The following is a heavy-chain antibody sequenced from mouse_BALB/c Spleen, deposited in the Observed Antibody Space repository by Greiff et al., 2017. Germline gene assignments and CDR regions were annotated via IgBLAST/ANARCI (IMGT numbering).Heavy chain of an antibody. Sequence: VQLQQSGAELMKPGASVKISCKATGYTFSSYWIEWVKQRPGHGLEWIGEILPGSGSTNYNEKFKGKATFTADTSSNTAYMKLSSLTSEDSAVYYCARSSRVESAMDYWGQGTSVTVSS. D-gene: IGHD1-1*02. CDR1: GYTFSSYW. CDR2: ILPGSGST. CDR3: ARSSRVESAMDY. J-gene: IGHJ4*01. V-gene: IGHV1-9*01.